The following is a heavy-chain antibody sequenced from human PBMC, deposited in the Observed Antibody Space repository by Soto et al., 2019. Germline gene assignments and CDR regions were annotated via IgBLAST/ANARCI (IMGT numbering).Heavy chain of an antibody. CDR2: ISWNSGTI. J-gene: IGHJ4*02. V-gene: IGHV3-9*01. CDR1: GFMFDDYA. Sequence: EVQLVESGGGLVQPGRSLRLSCAASGFMFDDYAMHWVWQAPGKGLEWVSGISWNSGTIVYADSVRGRFTISRDNAKNSLCLQMNSLRAEDTALYYCAKGKSSTSSYYFDSWGLGTLVTVSS. D-gene: IGHD2-2*01. CDR3: AKGKSSTSSYYFDS.